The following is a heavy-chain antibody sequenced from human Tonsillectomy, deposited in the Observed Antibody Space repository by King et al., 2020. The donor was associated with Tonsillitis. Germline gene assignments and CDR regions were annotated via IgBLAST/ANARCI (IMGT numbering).Heavy chain of an antibody. V-gene: IGHV3-30*01. J-gene: IGHJ4*02. D-gene: IGHD5-18*01. CDR3: AREDSWIHLSFDY. CDR2: ISYDGSNK. CDR1: GFTFSSYA. Sequence: VQLVESGGGVVQPGRSLRLSCAASGFTFSSYAMHGVRQAPGKGLEWVAVISYDGSNKYYADTVKGRITISRDNSKNTLYLQMNSLRSEDTAVYYCAREDSWIHLSFDYWGQGTLVTVSS.